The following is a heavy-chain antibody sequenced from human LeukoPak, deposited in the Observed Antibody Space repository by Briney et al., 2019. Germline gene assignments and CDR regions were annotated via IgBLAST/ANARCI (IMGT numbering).Heavy chain of an antibody. CDR2: IYHTGST. CDR3: ASRKLGNDY. D-gene: IGHD7-27*01. V-gene: IGHV4-59*02. Sequence: PSETLSLTCTISGGSVSDYYWSWIRQSPGKGLEWIGYIYHTGSTSYSPTLKSRVTISADTSQNQFSLKLSSVTAADTAVYYCASRKLGNDYWGQGTLVTVSS. J-gene: IGHJ4*02. CDR1: GGSVSDYY.